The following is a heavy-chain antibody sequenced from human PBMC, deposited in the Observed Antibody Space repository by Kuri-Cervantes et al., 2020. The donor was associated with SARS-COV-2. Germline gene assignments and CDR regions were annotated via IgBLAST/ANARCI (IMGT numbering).Heavy chain of an antibody. J-gene: IGHJ4*02. Sequence: GESLKISCAASGFTFSSYWMSWVRQAPGKGLEWVANIKQDGSEKYYVDSVKGRFTISRDNAKNSLYLQMNSLRAEDTAVYYCARSMVRGVARFDYWGQGTLVTVSS. CDR1: GFTFSSYW. CDR2: IKQDGSEK. CDR3: ARSMVRGVARFDY. V-gene: IGHV3-7*01. D-gene: IGHD3-10*01.